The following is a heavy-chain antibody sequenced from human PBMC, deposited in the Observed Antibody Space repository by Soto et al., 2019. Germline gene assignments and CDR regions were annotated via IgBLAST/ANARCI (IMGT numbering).Heavy chain of an antibody. CDR1: GITLSSYD. Sequence: VGSLRLSCAASGITLSSYDMHWVRQVSGKGLEWVSTISSSGGSTYYADSVKGRFTVSRDNSKNTLYLQVNSLRAEDTAVYYCARDPSTGFADYWGQGNLVTV. J-gene: IGHJ4*02. CDR3: ARDPSTGFADY. D-gene: IGHD3-9*01. V-gene: IGHV3-23*01. CDR2: ISSSGGST.